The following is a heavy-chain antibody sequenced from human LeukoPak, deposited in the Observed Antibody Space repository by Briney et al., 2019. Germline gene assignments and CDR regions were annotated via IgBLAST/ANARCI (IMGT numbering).Heavy chain of an antibody. J-gene: IGHJ6*02. CDR2: ITTGATT. CDR1: GGSISSYY. V-gene: IGHV3-53*01. Sequence: ETLSLTCTVSGGSISSYYWSWIRQPPGKGLEWVSGITTGATTYNADSVKGRFTISRDNSKNTLFLQMNSLRAEDTAVYYCAKGASMDVWGQGTTVTVSS. CDR3: AKGASMDV.